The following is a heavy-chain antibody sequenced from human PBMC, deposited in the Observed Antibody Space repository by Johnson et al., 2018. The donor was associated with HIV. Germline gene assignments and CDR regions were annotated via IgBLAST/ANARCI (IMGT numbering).Heavy chain of an antibody. J-gene: IGHJ3*01. Sequence: VQLVESGGGVVQPGRSLRLSCAASGFTFSSYAMHWVRQAPGKGLEWVSAIGTAGDTYYPGSVKGRFTISRDNAKNTLYLQMNSLRPEDTAVYYCARDGRDLVTRGSFDVWGQGTVVTVSS. D-gene: IGHD5-18*01. V-gene: IGHV3-13*01. CDR1: GFTFSSYA. CDR3: ARDGRDLVTRGSFDV. CDR2: IGTAGDT.